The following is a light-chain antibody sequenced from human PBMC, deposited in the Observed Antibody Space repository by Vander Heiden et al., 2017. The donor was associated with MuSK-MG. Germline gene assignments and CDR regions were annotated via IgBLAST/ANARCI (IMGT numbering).Light chain of an antibody. CDR3: SSYTSSSTVV. V-gene: IGLV2-14*01. CDR2: DVT. J-gene: IGLJ2*01. CDR1: SSDVGGYNY. Sequence: QSALTQPASVSGSPGQSITISCTGTSSDVGGYNYVSWYQQHPGKAPILMMYDVTNRPSGVSNRFAGSKSGNTDSLTISGLQAEDEADYYCSSYTSSSTVVFGGGTKLTVL.